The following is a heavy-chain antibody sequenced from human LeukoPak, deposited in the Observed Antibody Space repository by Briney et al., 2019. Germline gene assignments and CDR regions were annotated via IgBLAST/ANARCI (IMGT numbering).Heavy chain of an antibody. J-gene: IGHJ6*02. CDR1: GFTFSSYA. CDR3: ARDQRYSYGYVYYYYYYGMDV. D-gene: IGHD5-18*01. V-gene: IGHV3-30-3*01. CDR2: ISYDGSNK. Sequence: GRSLRLSCAASGFTFSSYAMHWVRQAPGKGLEWVAVISYDGSNKYYADSVKGRFTISRDNSKNTLYLQMNSLRAEDTAVYYCARDQRYSYGYVYYYYYYGMDVWGQGTTVTVSS.